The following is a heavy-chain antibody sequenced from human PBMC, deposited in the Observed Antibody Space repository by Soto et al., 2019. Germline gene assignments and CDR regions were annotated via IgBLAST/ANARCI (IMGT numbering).Heavy chain of an antibody. CDR2: INPNSGGT. D-gene: IGHD5-18*01. CDR1: GYTFTGYY. J-gene: IGHJ6*02. V-gene: IGHV1-2*04. Sequence: GASVKVSCKASGYTFTGYYMHWVRQAPGQGLEWMGWINPNSGGTNYAQKFQGWVTMTRDTSISTAYMELSRLRSDDTAVYYCARGGRGDTAMVTYYYGMDVWGQGTTVTVSS. CDR3: ARGGRGDTAMVTYYYGMDV.